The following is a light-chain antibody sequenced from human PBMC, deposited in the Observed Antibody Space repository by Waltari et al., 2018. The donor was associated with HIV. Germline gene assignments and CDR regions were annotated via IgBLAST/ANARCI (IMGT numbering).Light chain of an antibody. CDR3: CAYAGSTTYVI. CDR1: SRDFAGYNL. CDR2: EAS. J-gene: IGLJ2*01. Sequence: QSALTQPASVSGSPGQSITISCTGTSRDFAGYNLVSWYQQHPGKAPKLMIYEASKRPSGVSNRFSGSKSGNTASLTISGLQAEDEADYYCCAYAGSTTYVIFGGGTKLTVL. V-gene: IGLV2-23*01.